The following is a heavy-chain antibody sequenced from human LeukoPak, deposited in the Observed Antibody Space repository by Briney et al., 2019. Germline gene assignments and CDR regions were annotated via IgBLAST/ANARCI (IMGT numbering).Heavy chain of an antibody. J-gene: IGHJ4*02. D-gene: IGHD3-9*01. CDR3: ARVGYDILTGYYPIPNYYFDY. Sequence: SPSETLSLTCAVYGGSFSDYYWSWIRQPPGKGLEWIGEINHSGSTNYNPSLKSRVTISVDTSKNQFSLKLSSVTAADTAVYYCARVGYDILTGYYPIPNYYFDYWGQGTLVTVSS. V-gene: IGHV4-34*01. CDR1: GGSFSDYY. CDR2: INHSGST.